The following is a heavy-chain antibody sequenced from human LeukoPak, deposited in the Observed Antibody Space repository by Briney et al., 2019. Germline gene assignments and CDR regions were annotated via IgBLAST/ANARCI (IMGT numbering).Heavy chain of an antibody. CDR3: AKRNYYFDY. V-gene: IGHV3-23*01. Sequence: GSLRLSCAASGFTFSNYAMSWVRQAPGKGLEWVSSISDSGGSTYYADSVKGWFTISRDNSKNTLYLQMNSLRAEDTAVYYCAKRNYYFDYWGQGTLVTVSS. CDR1: GFTFSNYA. D-gene: IGHD1-14*01. CDR2: ISDSGGST. J-gene: IGHJ4*02.